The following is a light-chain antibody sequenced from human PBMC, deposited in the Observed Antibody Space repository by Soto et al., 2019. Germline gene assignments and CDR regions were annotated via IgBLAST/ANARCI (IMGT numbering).Light chain of an antibody. CDR2: GAS. Sequence: EAVLTQSPATLSVFPGERATLSCRASQSVATNLAWYQQRPGQAPRLLIYGASKRAIGLPARFSGSGSGTEFTLTISSLQSEDFAVYYCQQNNNWPRTFGQGTKVDNK. CDR1: QSVATN. CDR3: QQNNNWPRT. J-gene: IGKJ1*01. V-gene: IGKV3-15*01.